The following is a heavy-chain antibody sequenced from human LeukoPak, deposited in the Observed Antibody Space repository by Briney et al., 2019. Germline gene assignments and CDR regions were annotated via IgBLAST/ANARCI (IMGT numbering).Heavy chain of an antibody. Sequence: SETLSLTCTVSGGSISSYYWSWIRQPAGKGLEWIGRMYTNGSTNYNPSLKSRVTMSVDTSKNQFSLKVSPATAADTAVYYCARFLSRRAALDIWGQGTVVTVAS. CDR2: MYTNGST. CDR3: ARFLSRRAALDI. J-gene: IGHJ3*02. V-gene: IGHV4-4*07. CDR1: GGSISSYY.